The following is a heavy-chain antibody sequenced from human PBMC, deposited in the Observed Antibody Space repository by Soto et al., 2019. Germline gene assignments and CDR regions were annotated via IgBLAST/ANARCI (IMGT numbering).Heavy chain of an antibody. CDR1: GFTFSSYS. V-gene: IGHV3-21*01. D-gene: IGHD3-3*01. J-gene: IGHJ6*02. CDR2: ISSSSSYI. Sequence: EVQLVEPGGGLVKPGGSLRLSCAASGFTFSSYSTNWVRQAPGKGLEWVSSISSSSSYIYYADSVKGRFTISRDNAKNSLYPQMNSLRAEDTAVYYCARDHAYYDFWSGYQVYYYYGMDVWGQGTTVTVSS. CDR3: ARDHAYYDFWSGYQVYYYYGMDV.